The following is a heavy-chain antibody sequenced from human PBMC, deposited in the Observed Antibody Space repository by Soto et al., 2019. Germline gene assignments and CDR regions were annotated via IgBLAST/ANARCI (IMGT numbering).Heavy chain of an antibody. Sequence: SETLSLTCTVSGGSISSSSYYWGWIRQPPGKGLEWIGSIYYSGSTYYSPSLKSRVTISVDTSKNQFSLKLSSVTAADTAVYYCARPGNLGELSFDYWGQGTLVTVSS. D-gene: IGHD3-16*02. CDR2: IYYSGST. CDR1: GGSISSSSYY. V-gene: IGHV4-39*01. CDR3: ARPGNLGELSFDY. J-gene: IGHJ4*02.